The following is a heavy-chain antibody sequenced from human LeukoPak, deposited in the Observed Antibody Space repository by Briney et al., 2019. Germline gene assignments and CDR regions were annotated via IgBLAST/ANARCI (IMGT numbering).Heavy chain of an antibody. J-gene: IGHJ4*02. CDR3: AREVTDSSGYYRWECFDY. CDR2: IKQDGSEK. CDR1: GFTFSSYW. D-gene: IGHD3-22*01. Sequence: GGSLRLSCVASGFTFSSYWMSWVRQAPGKGLEWVANIKQDGSEKYYVDSVKGRFTISRDNAKNSLYLQMNSLRAEDTAVYYCAREVTDSSGYYRWECFDYWGQGTLVTVSS. V-gene: IGHV3-7*01.